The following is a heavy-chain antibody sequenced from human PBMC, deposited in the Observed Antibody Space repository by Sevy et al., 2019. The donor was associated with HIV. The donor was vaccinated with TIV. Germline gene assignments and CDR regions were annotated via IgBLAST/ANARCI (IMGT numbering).Heavy chain of an antibody. CDR3: ARGNPVYCVGGSCYRPLDY. D-gene: IGHD2-15*01. CDR1: GFTFNDYY. Sequence: GGYLSLSCVVSGFTFNDYYMSWIRQAPGEGLEWVSHITTDGTSISYADSVKGRFTISRDNAKNSLYLQMNSLRAEDTAVYYCARGNPVYCVGGSCYRPLDYWGRGTLVTVSS. CDR2: ITTDGTSI. V-gene: IGHV3-11*01. J-gene: IGHJ4*02.